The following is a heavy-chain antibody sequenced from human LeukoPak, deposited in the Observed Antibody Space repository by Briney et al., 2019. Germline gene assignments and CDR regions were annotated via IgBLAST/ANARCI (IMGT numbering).Heavy chain of an antibody. D-gene: IGHD3-10*01. CDR2: INHSGST. V-gene: IGHV4-34*01. J-gene: IGHJ4*02. CDR3: ARGGWFGELLNFDY. Sequence: SETLSLTCAVYGGSFSGYYWSWIRRPPGKGLEWIGEINHSGSTNYNPSLKSRVTISVDTSKNQFSLKLSSVTAADTAVYYCARGGWFGELLNFDYWGQGTLVTVSS. CDR1: GGSFSGYY.